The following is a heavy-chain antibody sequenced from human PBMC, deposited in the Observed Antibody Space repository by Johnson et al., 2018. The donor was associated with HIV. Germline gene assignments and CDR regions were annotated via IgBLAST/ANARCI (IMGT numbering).Heavy chain of an antibody. Sequence: QVQLVESGGGLVEPGRSLRLSCAFDDYVMHWVRQAPGKGLEWVAIMSYDGSNKYYADSVKGRFTISRDNSKNTLYLQMNSLRAEDTAVYYCAKTYSGSNRDAFDIWGQGTVVTVSS. D-gene: IGHD1-26*01. J-gene: IGHJ3*02. CDR2: MSYDGSNK. V-gene: IGHV3-30-3*02. CDR1: FDDYV. CDR3: AKTYSGSNRDAFDI.